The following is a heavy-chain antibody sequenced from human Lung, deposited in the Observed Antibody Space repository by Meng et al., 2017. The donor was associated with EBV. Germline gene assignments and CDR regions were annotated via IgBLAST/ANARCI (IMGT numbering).Heavy chain of an antibody. CDR2: INAGNGYT. J-gene: IGHJ4*01. CDR3: ARVRAYSDSSDYYVLFDS. V-gene: IGHV1-3*01. Sequence: HVRLVQSGVEWKRPGPSVKVSCKASGYTLLNLAIHWVGQAPGQRLEWMGWINAGNGYTEYSENFQGRVTLTRDTSASTAYMDLSSLRSEDTAVYYCARVRAYSDSSDYYVLFDSWGHGTLVTVSS. D-gene: IGHD3-22*01. CDR1: GYTLLNLA.